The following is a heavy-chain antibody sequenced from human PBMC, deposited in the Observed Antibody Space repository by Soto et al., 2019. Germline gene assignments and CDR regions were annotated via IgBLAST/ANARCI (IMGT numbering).Heavy chain of an antibody. D-gene: IGHD2-15*01. V-gene: IGHV3-48*02. Sequence: EVQLVESGGGSVQPGGSLRLSCGAAGFTFSSYSMNWVRQAPGKGLEWVSYISGSSVSIYYADSVKGRFTVSRDNAQNSLVPEMNSLRDEDTAVYYCARLTSILYGMDVWGLGTTVTVSS. CDR3: ARLTSILYGMDV. CDR2: ISGSSVSI. CDR1: GFTFSSYS. J-gene: IGHJ6*02.